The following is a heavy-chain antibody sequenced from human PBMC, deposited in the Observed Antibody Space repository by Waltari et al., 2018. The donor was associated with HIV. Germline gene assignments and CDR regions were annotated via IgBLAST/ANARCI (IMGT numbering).Heavy chain of an antibody. CDR3: ARATGSSSGWEYYFDY. Sequence: QVQLVESGGGVVQPGRSLRLSCAASGFTFSSYGMHCVRLPPRKGLEWVAVIWYDGSNKYYADSVKGRFTISRDNSKNTLYLQMNSLRAEDTAVYYCARATGSSSGWEYYFDYWGQGTLVTVSS. D-gene: IGHD6-19*01. CDR2: IWYDGSNK. CDR1: GFTFSSYG. J-gene: IGHJ4*02. V-gene: IGHV3-33*01.